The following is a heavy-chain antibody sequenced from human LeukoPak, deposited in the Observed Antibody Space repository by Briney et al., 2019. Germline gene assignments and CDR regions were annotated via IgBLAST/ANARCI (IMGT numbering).Heavy chain of an antibody. CDR3: TSSYDRGGYYYGDAFDI. D-gene: IGHD3-22*01. Sequence: GGSLRLSCAASGFTFSVSSMHWVRQASGKGLEWIGRIRGKDNTYATAYAASVKGRFTISRDDSESTAFLQMNSLKPEDTAMYHCTSSYDRGGYYYGDAFDIWGQGTLVTVSS. CDR1: GFTFSVSS. V-gene: IGHV3-73*01. CDR2: IRGKDNTYAT. J-gene: IGHJ3*02.